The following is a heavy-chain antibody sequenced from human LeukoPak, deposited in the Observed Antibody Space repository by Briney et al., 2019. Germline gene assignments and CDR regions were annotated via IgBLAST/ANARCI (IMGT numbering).Heavy chain of an antibody. Sequence: ASVKVSCKASGYTFTSYGISWVRQAPGQGLEWMGWISAYNGNTNYAQKLQGRVTMTTDTSTSTAYMELRSLRSDDMAVYYCAGGMLERSYYYYMDVWGKGTTVTVSS. CDR1: GYTFTSYG. D-gene: IGHD2-8*01. CDR2: ISAYNGNT. V-gene: IGHV1-18*03. CDR3: AGGMLERSYYYYMDV. J-gene: IGHJ6*03.